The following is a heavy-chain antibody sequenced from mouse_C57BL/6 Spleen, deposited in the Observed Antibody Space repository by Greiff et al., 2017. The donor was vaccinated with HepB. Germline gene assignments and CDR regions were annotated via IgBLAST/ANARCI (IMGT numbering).Heavy chain of an antibody. V-gene: IGHV1-80*01. CDR3: ARHDYDGSWFAY. CDR2: IYPGDGDT. Sequence: VQLQQSGAELVKPGASVKISCKASGYAFSSYWMNWVKQRPGKGLEWIGQIYPGDGDTNYNGKFKGKATLTADKSSSTAYMQLSSLTSEDSAVYFCARHDYDGSWFAYWGQGTLVTVSA. J-gene: IGHJ3*01. D-gene: IGHD2-4*01. CDR1: GYAFSSYW.